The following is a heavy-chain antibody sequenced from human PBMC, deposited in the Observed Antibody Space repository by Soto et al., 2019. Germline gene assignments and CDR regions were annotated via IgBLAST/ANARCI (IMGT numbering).Heavy chain of an antibody. CDR2: IYHSGST. CDR1: GYSISSGYY. V-gene: IGHV4-38-2*01. D-gene: IGHD5-12*01. Sequence: QVQLQESGPGLVKPSETLSLTCAVSGYSISSGYYWGWIRQPPGKGLEWIGSIYHSGSTYYNPSLKSRVTISVDTSKNQFSLKLSSVTAADTAVYYCARRYSGYVAGLRYFDLWGRGTLVTVSS. CDR3: ARRYSGYVAGLRYFDL. J-gene: IGHJ2*01.